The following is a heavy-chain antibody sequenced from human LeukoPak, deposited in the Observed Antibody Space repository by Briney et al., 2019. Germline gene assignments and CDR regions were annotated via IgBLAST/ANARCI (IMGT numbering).Heavy chain of an antibody. Sequence: GGSLRLSCAASGFTFSSYGMHWVRQAPGKGLEWVSGITGRGGGSKYAAFVKGRFTISRDSATNTLYLQINSLRVEDTAIYYCAKDVVSSGWFSHLFDSWGRGTLVTVSS. CDR3: AKDVVSSGWFSHLFDS. D-gene: IGHD6-19*01. CDR2: ITGRGGGS. CDR1: GFTFSSYG. V-gene: IGHV3-23*01. J-gene: IGHJ4*02.